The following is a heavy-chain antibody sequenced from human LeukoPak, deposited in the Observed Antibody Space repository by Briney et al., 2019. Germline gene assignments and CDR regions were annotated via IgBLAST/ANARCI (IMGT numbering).Heavy chain of an antibody. CDR2: IYYSGST. CDR3: ARLAEPHSDSWWPGY. D-gene: IGHD2-8*02. CDR1: GGSISSSSYY. V-gene: IGHV4-39*01. Sequence: SETLSLTCTVSGGSISSSSYYWGWIRQPPGKGLEWIGSIYYSGSTYYSPSLKSRVTISVDTSKNQFSLKLSSVTAADTAVYYCARLAEPHSDSWWPGYWGQGTLVTVSS. J-gene: IGHJ4*02.